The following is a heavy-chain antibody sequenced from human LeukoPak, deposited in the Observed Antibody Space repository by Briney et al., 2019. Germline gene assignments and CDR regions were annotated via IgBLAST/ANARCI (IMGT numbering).Heavy chain of an antibody. Sequence: PSETLSLTCTVSGGSISSSSYYWGWIRQPPGRGLEWIGSIYYSGSTYYNPSLSSRVTISVDTSKNQFSLKLSSVTAADTAVYYCARGRGQQLWLYWGQGTLVTVSS. CDR2: IYYSGST. CDR1: GGSISSSSYY. J-gene: IGHJ4*02. V-gene: IGHV4-39*01. D-gene: IGHD5-18*01. CDR3: ARGRGQQLWLY.